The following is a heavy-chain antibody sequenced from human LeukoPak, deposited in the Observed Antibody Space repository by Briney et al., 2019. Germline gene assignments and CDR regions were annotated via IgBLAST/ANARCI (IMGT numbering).Heavy chain of an antibody. V-gene: IGHV4-39*01. CDR1: GGSISSYY. D-gene: IGHD5-18*01. Sequence: SETLSLTCTVSGGSISSYYWSWIRQPPGKGLEWIGSIYYSGSTYYNPSLKSRVTISVDTSKNQFSLKLSSVTAADTAVYYCARQQVDTAMVRYGMDVWGQGTTVTVSS. CDR3: ARQQVDTAMVRYGMDV. CDR2: IYYSGST. J-gene: IGHJ6*02.